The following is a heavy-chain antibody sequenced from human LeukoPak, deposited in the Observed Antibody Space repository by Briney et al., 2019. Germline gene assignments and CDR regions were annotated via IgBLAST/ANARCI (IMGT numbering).Heavy chain of an antibody. CDR1: GFKFNLYA. Sequence: PGGSLRLSCATSGFKFNLYAMTWVRQAPGKGLEWVSTIDDPGTMYHADSVKGRFTISRDDSKSTLFLQMNSLRAEDTAVYYCARDILGYCSSTSCYHTSSFDYWGQGTLVTVSS. J-gene: IGHJ4*02. D-gene: IGHD2-2*01. CDR3: ARDILGYCSSTSCYHTSSFDY. CDR2: IDDPGTM. V-gene: IGHV3-23*01.